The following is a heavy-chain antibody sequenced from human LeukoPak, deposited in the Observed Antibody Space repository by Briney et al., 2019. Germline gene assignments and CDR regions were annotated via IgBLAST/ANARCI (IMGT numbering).Heavy chain of an antibody. CDR3: ARDKHGLVRGSIGGSDGFDI. J-gene: IGHJ3*02. V-gene: IGHV1-2*02. CDR2: INPNSGGA. CDR1: GYTFTGYS. D-gene: IGHD3-10*01. Sequence: ASVTVSCKASGYTFTGYSMHWVRRAPGQGLEWMGWINPNSGGADYAQKFHGRVTMTRDTSVSTAYMELSVMRSDDTAAYYGARDKHGLVRGSIGGSDGFDIWGQGTMVTVSS.